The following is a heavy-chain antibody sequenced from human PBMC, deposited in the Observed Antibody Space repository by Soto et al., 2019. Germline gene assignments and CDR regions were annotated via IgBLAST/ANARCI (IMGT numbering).Heavy chain of an antibody. CDR1: GGSFSGYY. J-gene: IGHJ5*02. Sequence: QVQLQQWGAGLLKPSETLSLTCAVYGGSFSGYYLSWIRQPPGKGLEWIGEINHSGSTNYNPSLKSRVTISVDTSKNQFSLKLSSVTAADTAVYYCARGAWFDPWGQGTLVTVSS. CDR2: INHSGST. V-gene: IGHV4-34*01. CDR3: ARGAWFDP.